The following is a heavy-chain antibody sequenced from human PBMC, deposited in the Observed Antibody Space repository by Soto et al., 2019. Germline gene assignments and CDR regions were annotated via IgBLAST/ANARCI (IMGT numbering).Heavy chain of an antibody. CDR3: ASPGESTLDFDY. CDR1: GYTFTSYA. V-gene: IGHV1-3*01. J-gene: IGHJ4*02. D-gene: IGHD3-10*01. CDR2: INAGNGNT. Sequence: QVQLVQSGAEVKKPGASVKVSCKASGYTFTSYAMHWVRQAPGQRLEWMGWINAGNGNTKYSQKFQGRVTITRDKSASPAYMELSSLRSEDTAVYYCASPGESTLDFDYWGQGTLVTVSS.